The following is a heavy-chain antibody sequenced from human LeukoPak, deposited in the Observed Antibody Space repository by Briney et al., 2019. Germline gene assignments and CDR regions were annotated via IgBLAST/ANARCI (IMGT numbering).Heavy chain of an antibody. CDR1: GGTFSSYA. CDR3: ARNLLHLGELSWYYFDY. CDR2: IIPIFGTA. D-gene: IGHD3-16*02. V-gene: IGHV1-69*13. J-gene: IGHJ4*02. Sequence: SVKVSCKASGGTFSSYAISWVRQDPGQGLEWMGGIIPIFGTANYAQKFQGRVTITADESTSTAYMELSSLRSEDTAVYYCARNLLHLGELSWYYFDYWGQGTLVTVSS.